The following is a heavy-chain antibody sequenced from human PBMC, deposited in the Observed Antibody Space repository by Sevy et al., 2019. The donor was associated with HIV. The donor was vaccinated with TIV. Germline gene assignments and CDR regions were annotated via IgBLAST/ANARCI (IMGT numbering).Heavy chain of an antibody. Sequence: ASVKVSCKASGYTFTSYAMHWVRQAPGQRLEWMGWINADNGNTKYSQKFQGRVTITRDTSTSTAYMELSSLRSEDTAVYCCARGGIAAVLDYWGQGTMVTVSS. CDR1: GYTFTSYA. CDR3: ARGGIAAVLDY. V-gene: IGHV1-3*01. D-gene: IGHD6-13*01. CDR2: INADNGNT. J-gene: IGHJ4*01.